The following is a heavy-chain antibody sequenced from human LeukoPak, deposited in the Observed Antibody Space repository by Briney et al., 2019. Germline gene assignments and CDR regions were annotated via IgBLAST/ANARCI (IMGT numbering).Heavy chain of an antibody. Sequence: GASLRLSCAASGFTFSNQGMSWVRQAPGKGLEWVSSISGSGGSTYYADSVKGRFTISRDNSKNTLYLQMNTLRAEDTAVYYCAPLSIPPGEFDYWGQGTLVTVSS. CDR3: APLSIPPGEFDY. CDR1: GFTFSNQG. V-gene: IGHV3-23*01. J-gene: IGHJ4*02. D-gene: IGHD1-14*01. CDR2: ISGSGGST.